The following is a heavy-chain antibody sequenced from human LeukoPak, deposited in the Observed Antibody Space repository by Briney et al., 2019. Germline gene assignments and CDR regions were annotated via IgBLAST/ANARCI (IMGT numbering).Heavy chain of an antibody. V-gene: IGHV1-8*01. D-gene: IGHD6-13*01. Sequence: ASVKVSCTASGYTFTSYDINWVRQAPGQGLEWMGWMNPNSGNTGYAQKFQGRVTMTRNTSISTAYMELSSLRSEDTAVYYCARDQDSSSWYYFDYWGQGTLVTVSS. CDR1: GYTFTSYD. CDR2: MNPNSGNT. J-gene: IGHJ4*02. CDR3: ARDQDSSSWYYFDY.